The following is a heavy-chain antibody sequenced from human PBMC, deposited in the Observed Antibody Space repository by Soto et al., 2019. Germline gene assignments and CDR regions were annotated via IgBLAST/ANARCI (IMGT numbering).Heavy chain of an antibody. CDR3: ASLPTMVRGTMIDY. Sequence: GGSLRLSCAASGFTFSSFWMYWVRQAPGKGLVWVSRIKSDGSNTSYADSVKGRFTISRDNAKNTLYLQMKSLRVEDTAVYYCASLPTMVRGTMIDYWGQGTLVTVSS. V-gene: IGHV3-74*01. CDR2: IKSDGSNT. CDR1: GFTFSSFW. J-gene: IGHJ4*02. D-gene: IGHD3-10*01.